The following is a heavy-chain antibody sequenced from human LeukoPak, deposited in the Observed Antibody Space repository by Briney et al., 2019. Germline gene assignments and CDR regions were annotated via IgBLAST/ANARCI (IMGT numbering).Heavy chain of an antibody. J-gene: IGHJ4*02. V-gene: IGHV3-30*02. Sequence: PGGSLXLSCAASAFTFSAYAMHWIRQAPGRGLEWGAFVRYGLNIKYYAYSVKALFTISRDNSKNTLYLQMNSQRPEDTAVYYCTKDLGTEYNIFDYWGQGTLVTVSS. D-gene: IGHD3-9*01. CDR2: VRYGLNIK. CDR1: AFTFSAYA. CDR3: TKDLGTEYNIFDY.